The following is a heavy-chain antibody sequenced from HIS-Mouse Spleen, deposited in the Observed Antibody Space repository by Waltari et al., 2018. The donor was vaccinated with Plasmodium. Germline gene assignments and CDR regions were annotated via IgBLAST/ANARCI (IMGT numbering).Heavy chain of an antibody. D-gene: IGHD6-13*01. V-gene: IGHV3-7*01. CDR2: IKQDGSEK. J-gene: IGHJ2*01. CDR1: AFPFGSYW. Sequence: EVQLVESGGGLVPHGGSRRLPCEASAFPFGSYWSSWVRQAPGKGMEWVANIKQDGSEKYYVDSVKGRCTISRDNAKNSLYLQMNSLRAEDTAVYYCASSWYWYFDLWGRGTLVTVSS. CDR3: ASSWYWYFDL.